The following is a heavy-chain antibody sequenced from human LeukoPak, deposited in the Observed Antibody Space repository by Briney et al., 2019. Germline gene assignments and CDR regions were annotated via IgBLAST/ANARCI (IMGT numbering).Heavy chain of an antibody. CDR2: IIPIFGTA. Sequence: SVKVSCKASGGTFSSYAISWVRQAPGQGLEWMGGIIPIFGTANYAQKFQGRVTITADESTSTAYMELSSLRSEDTALYYCARGSYYYDSSGYYVYWGQGTLVTVSS. CDR3: ARGSYYYDSSGYYVY. J-gene: IGHJ4*02. CDR1: GGTFSSYA. V-gene: IGHV1-69*13. D-gene: IGHD3-22*01.